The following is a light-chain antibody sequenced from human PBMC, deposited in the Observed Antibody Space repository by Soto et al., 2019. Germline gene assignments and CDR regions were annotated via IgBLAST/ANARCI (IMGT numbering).Light chain of an antibody. CDR2: GAS. CDR3: QPYASSVT. J-gene: IGKJ1*01. Sequence: EILLTQSPDFLSLSPGDRATLSCRASQSFSSSFFAWYQQKRGQAPRLLIYGASSRATGISDRFSGSGSATDFPLTISRLEHEDFAVYYCQPYASSVTFGQGTKVEIK. CDR1: QSFSSSF. V-gene: IGKV3-20*01.